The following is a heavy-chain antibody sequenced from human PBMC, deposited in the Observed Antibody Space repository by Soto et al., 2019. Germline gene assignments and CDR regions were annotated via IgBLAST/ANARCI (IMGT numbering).Heavy chain of an antibody. CDR2: IYWDDDK. V-gene: IGHV2-5*02. CDR1: GFSLSTSGVG. CDR3: PHRGLGMITFGGVIDTFDY. Sequence: QITLKESGPTLVKPTQTLTLTCTFSGFSLSTSGVGVGWIRQPPGKALEWLALIYWDDDKRYSPSLKSRLTITKDTSKNQVVLTMTNMDPVDTATYYCPHRGLGMITFGGVIDTFDYWGQGTLVTVSS. J-gene: IGHJ4*02. D-gene: IGHD3-16*02.